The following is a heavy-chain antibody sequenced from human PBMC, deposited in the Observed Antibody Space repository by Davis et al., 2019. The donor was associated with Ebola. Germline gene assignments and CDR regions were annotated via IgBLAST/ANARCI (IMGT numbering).Heavy chain of an antibody. J-gene: IGHJ4*02. Sequence: SETLSLTCAVSGGSISSSNWWRWVRQPPGKGLEWIGEIYHSGSTNYNPSLKSRVTISVDKSKNQFTAVYYCARENCTNGVCYLPFDYWGQGTLVTVSS. CDR2: IYHSGST. CDR1: GGSISSSNW. V-gene: IGHV4-4*02. CDR3: LPFDY. D-gene: IGHD2-8*01.